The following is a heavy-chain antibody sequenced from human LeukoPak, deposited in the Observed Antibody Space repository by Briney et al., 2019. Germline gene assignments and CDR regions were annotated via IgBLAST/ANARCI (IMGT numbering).Heavy chain of an antibody. CDR2: ISGSGGST. CDR1: GFTFSGYG. Sequence: GGSLRLSCAASGFTFSGYGMHWVRQAPGKGLEWVSAISGSGGSTYYADSVKGRFTISRDNSKNTLYLQMNSLRAEDTAVYYCAKTRRYCSGGSCYITGGYYYYMDVWGKGTTVTVSS. V-gene: IGHV3-23*01. CDR3: AKTRRYCSGGSCYITGGYYYYMDV. J-gene: IGHJ6*03. D-gene: IGHD2-15*01.